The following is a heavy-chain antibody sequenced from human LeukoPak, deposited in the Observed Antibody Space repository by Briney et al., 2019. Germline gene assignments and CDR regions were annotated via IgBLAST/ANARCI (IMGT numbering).Heavy chain of an antibody. V-gene: IGHV3-33*01. CDR3: TRYNNDHFDY. CDR1: GFAFGGYG. CDR2: IAYDGSRA. J-gene: IGHJ4*02. D-gene: IGHD1-14*01. Sequence: GGSLRLSCAGSGFAFGGYGMHWFRQTPGKGLEWVAVIAYDGSRAFYADSVKGRVTISRDNSKNTMSVQMDDLRAEDTAVYYCTRYNNDHFDYWGQGTLVTVSS.